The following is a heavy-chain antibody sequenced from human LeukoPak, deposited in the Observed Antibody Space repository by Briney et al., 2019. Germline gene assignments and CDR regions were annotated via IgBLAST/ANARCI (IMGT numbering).Heavy chain of an antibody. CDR2: ISSSGSTI. CDR1: GFTFSSYE. V-gene: IGHV3-48*03. J-gene: IGHJ4*02. D-gene: IGHD3-16*01. Sequence: PGGSLRLSCAASGFTFSSYEMNWVRKAPGKGLEWVSYISSSGSTIYYADSVKGRFTISRDNAKNSLYLQMNSLRAEDTAVYYCARLGGTDYSFDYWGQGTLVTVSS. CDR3: ARLGGTDYSFDY.